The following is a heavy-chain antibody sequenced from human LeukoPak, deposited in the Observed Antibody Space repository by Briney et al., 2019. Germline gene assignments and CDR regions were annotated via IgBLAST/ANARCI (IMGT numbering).Heavy chain of an antibody. CDR3: ARGRVSSSSWYSTYYYYFYMDV. CDR2: IDHTGST. D-gene: IGHD6-13*01. J-gene: IGHJ6*03. Sequence: SETLSLTCTLSGGSTSNYYWTWIRQPPGTGLEWFGYIDHTGSTNYNPSLKRPVTISRDKSKNHFSMELRSVTAADTAVYFCARGRVSSSSWYSTYYYYFYMDVWGKGTTVTVSS. V-gene: IGHV4-59*01. CDR1: GGSTSNYY.